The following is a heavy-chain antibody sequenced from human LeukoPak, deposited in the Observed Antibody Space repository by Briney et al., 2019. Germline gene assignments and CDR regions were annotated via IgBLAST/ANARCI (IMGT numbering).Heavy chain of an antibody. CDR3: ASGRDYYDSSRPEWFDP. CDR1: GGSISSGGYY. J-gene: IGHJ5*02. D-gene: IGHD3-22*01. Sequence: PSETLSLTCTVSGGSISSGGYYWSWIRQHPGKGLEWIGYIYYSGSTNYNPSLKSRVTISVDTSKNQFSLKLSSVTAADTAVYYCASGRDYYDSSRPEWFDPWGQGTLVTVSS. V-gene: IGHV4-61*08. CDR2: IYYSGST.